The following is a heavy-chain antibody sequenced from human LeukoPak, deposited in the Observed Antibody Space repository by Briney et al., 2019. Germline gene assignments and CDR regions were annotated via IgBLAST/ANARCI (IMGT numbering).Heavy chain of an antibody. CDR2: IYSGGST. J-gene: IGHJ4*02. CDR1: GFTVSSNY. V-gene: IGHV3-66*01. Sequence: GGSLRLSCAASGFTVSSNYMSWVRQAPGKGLEWVSVIYSGGSTYYADSVKGRFTISRDNSKNSLYLQMDSLSDEDTAVYYCARDNSWSFDYWGQGTLVTISS. CDR3: ARDNSWSFDY. D-gene: IGHD2-21*01.